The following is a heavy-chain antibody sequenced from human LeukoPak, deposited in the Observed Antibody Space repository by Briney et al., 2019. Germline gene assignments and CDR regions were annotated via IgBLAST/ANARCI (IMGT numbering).Heavy chain of an antibody. Sequence: GGSLRLSCEASGFTFSSYVMTWVRQAPGKGLEWVSSISSSSSYIYYADSVKGRFTISRDNAKNSLYLQMNSLRAEDTAVYYCARAYPKLERLPNYFDYWGQGTLVTVSS. D-gene: IGHD1-1*01. CDR1: GFTFSSYV. J-gene: IGHJ4*02. V-gene: IGHV3-21*01. CDR2: ISSSSSYI. CDR3: ARAYPKLERLPNYFDY.